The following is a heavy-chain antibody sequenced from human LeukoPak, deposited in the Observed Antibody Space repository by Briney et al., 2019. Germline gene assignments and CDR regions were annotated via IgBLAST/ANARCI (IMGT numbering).Heavy chain of an antibody. CDR2: MNPNSGNT. CDR1: GYTFTSYD. CDR3: ARRWAYYDFWSGSPQDGFDY. J-gene: IGHJ4*02. D-gene: IGHD3-3*01. V-gene: IGHV1-8*03. Sequence: ASVKVSCKASGYTFTSYDINWVRQAIGQGLEWMGWMNPNSGNTGYAQKFQGRVTITRNTSISTAYMELSSLRSEDTAVYYCARRWAYYDFWSGSPQDGFDYWGQGTLVTVSS.